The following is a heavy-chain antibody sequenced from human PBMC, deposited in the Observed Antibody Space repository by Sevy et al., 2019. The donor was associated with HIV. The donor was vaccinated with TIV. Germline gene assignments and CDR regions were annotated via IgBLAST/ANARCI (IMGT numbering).Heavy chain of an antibody. CDR3: TTGYGSGSYYTGYYYGMDV. J-gene: IGHJ6*02. V-gene: IGHV3-15*01. CDR1: GFTFSNAW. Sequence: GGSLRLSCAASGFTFSNAWMSWVRQAPGKGLEWVGRIKSKTDGGTTDYAAPVKGRFTISRDDSKNTLYLQMNSLKTEDTAVYYCTTGYGSGSYYTGYYYGMDVWGQGTTVTVSS. D-gene: IGHD3-10*01. CDR2: IKSKTDGGTT.